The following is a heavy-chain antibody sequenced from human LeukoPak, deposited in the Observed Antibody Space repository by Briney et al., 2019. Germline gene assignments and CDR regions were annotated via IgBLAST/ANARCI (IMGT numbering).Heavy chain of an antibody. V-gene: IGHV3-23*01. CDR2: ISGSGGST. Sequence: GGSLRLSCAASGFTFSSYAMSWVRQAPGKGLEWVSAISGSGGSTYYADSVKGRFTISRDNSKNTLYLQMNSLRAEDTAVYCCAKGLYCSGGSCYNYFDYWGQGTLVTVSS. CDR3: AKGLYCSGGSCYNYFDY. J-gene: IGHJ4*02. CDR1: GFTFSSYA. D-gene: IGHD2-15*01.